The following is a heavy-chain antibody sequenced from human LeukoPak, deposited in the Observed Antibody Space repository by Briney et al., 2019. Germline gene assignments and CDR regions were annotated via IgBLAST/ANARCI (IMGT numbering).Heavy chain of an antibody. D-gene: IGHD3-10*01. CDR3: ARAPRITMVRGVIYWFDP. Sequence: ASVKVSCKASGYTFTSYDINWVRQATGQGGERMGWMKPNSGNTGYAQKFQGRVTITRNTSIRTAYMELSSLRSEDTAVYYCARAPRITMVRGVIYWFDPWGQGTLVTVSS. V-gene: IGHV1-8*03. CDR2: MKPNSGNT. J-gene: IGHJ5*02. CDR1: GYTFTSYD.